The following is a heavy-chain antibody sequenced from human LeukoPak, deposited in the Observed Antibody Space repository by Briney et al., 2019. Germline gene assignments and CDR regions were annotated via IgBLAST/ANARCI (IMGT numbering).Heavy chain of an antibody. J-gene: IGHJ6*02. Sequence: ASVKVSCKASGYSFTSYGISWVRQAPGQGLEWMGWISAYNGNTNSAQKLQGRVTMTTDTFTSTAYMELRSLRSDDTAVYYCARDRAYSGNDLTYYSYVMDVWGQGTTVTVSS. CDR1: GYSFTSYG. CDR3: ARDRAYSGNDLTYYSYVMDV. CDR2: ISAYNGNT. D-gene: IGHD5-12*01. V-gene: IGHV1-18*01.